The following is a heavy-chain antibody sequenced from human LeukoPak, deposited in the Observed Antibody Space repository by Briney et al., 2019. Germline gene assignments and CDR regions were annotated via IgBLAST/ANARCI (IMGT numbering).Heavy chain of an antibody. CDR1: GYSISSGYH. V-gene: IGHV4-38-2*01. CDR3: ARLQGQYYYDSSGYLY. CDR2: IYHSGST. Sequence: SETLSLTCAVSGYSISSGYHWGWIRQPPGKGLEWIGSIYHSGSTYYNPSLKSRVTISVDTSKNQFSLKLSSVTAANTAVYYCARLQGQYYYDSSGYLYWGQGTLVTVSS. D-gene: IGHD3-22*01. J-gene: IGHJ4*02.